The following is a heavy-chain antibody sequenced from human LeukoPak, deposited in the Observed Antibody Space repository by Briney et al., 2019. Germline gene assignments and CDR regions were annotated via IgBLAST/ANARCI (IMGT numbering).Heavy chain of an antibody. CDR2: ISSAGTTN. J-gene: IGHJ5*02. CDR1: GFTFSSYE. CDR3: ARDYWFDP. V-gene: IGHV3-48*03. Sequence: GGSLRLSCAASGFTFSSYEMNWVRQAPGKGLEWISYISSAGTTNIYADSVKGRFTISRDNAKNSLYLQMNSLRAEDTAVYYCARDYWFDPWGHGTLVTVSS.